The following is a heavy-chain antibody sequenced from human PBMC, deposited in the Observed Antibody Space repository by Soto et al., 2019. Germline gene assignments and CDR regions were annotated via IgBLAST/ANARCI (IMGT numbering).Heavy chain of an antibody. V-gene: IGHV5-51*01. J-gene: IGHJ6*02. CDR1: GYXFTSYW. CDR2: VYPGYSDT. CDR3: ARQSYSTIGMDV. Sequence: PXEXLKISFKCSGYXFTSYWIVWVRHMPGKGLELIGIVYPGYSDTRYSPYFQGQVTISTDKYISTAYLQWSSLQAPDTAMYYFARQSYSTIGMDVWGQGTTGTVSS. D-gene: IGHD6-13*01.